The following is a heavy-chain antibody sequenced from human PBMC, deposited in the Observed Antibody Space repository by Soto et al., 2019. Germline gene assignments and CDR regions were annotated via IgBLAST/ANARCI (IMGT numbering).Heavy chain of an antibody. CDR3: ARDLAAGDH. CDR1: GYTFTHYY. V-gene: IGHV1-46*01. Sequence: QVQLVQSGAEVKKPGASVKVSCRTSGYTFTHYYIHWVRQAPGQGLEWMGIINPASTSTNYAQEFQGRATLTMDTSTTTAYMEMSGLRTGDTAIFFCARDLAAGDHWGQGTLVTVSS. J-gene: IGHJ4*02. CDR2: INPASTST. D-gene: IGHD6-13*01.